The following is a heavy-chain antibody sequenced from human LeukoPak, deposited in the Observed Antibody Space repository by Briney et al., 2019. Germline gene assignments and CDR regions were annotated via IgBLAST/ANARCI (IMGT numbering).Heavy chain of an antibody. Sequence: PGGSLRLSCAASGFTFDDYAKHWVRQAPGKGLEWVSGISWNSGSIGYADSVKGRFTISRDNAKNSLYLQMNSLRAEDTALYYCARGPSEYSSSSDTFDVWGQGTMVTVSS. D-gene: IGHD6-6*01. CDR1: GFTFDDYA. J-gene: IGHJ3*01. CDR2: ISWNSGSI. CDR3: ARGPSEYSSSSDTFDV. V-gene: IGHV3-9*01.